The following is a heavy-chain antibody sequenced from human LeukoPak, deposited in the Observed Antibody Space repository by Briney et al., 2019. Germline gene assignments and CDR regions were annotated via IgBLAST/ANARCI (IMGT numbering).Heavy chain of an antibody. CDR1: GFTFSSYS. Sequence: PGGSLRLSCAASGFTFSSYSMNWVRQAPGKGLEWVSSISSSSSYIYYADSVKGRFTISRDNAKNSLYLQMNSLRAEDTAVYYCARGSSGGNLHFDYWGQGTLVTVSS. CDR2: ISSSSSYI. V-gene: IGHV3-21*01. D-gene: IGHD6-19*01. CDR3: ARGSSGGNLHFDY. J-gene: IGHJ4*02.